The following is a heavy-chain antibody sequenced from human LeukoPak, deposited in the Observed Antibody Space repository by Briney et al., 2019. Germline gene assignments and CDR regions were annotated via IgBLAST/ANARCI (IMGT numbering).Heavy chain of an antibody. CDR3: ARAGLYSSSYFDY. Sequence: GESLKISCKGSGSSFTSYWIGWVRRLPGKGLEWMGIIYPGDSDTRYSPSFQGQVTISADKSISTAYLQWSSLKASDTAMYYCARAGLYSSSYFDYWGQGTLVTVSS. CDR2: IYPGDSDT. D-gene: IGHD6-6*01. J-gene: IGHJ4*02. CDR1: GSSFTSYW. V-gene: IGHV5-51*01.